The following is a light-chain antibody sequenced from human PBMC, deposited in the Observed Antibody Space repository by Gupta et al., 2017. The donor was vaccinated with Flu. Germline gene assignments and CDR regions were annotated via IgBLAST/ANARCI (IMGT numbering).Light chain of an antibody. CDR2: GVS. V-gene: IGKV3-15*01. J-gene: IGKJ4*01. CDR3: QHYSDWPLT. CDR1: QNARNN. Sequence: EIVMTQSPATLSVSPGERATLSCRASQNARNNFLAWYQQKPGQAPRLLMHGVSTRATGIPARFSGSGSGTEFTLTISSLQSEDFAVYYCQHYSDWPLTFGGGTKVVIK.